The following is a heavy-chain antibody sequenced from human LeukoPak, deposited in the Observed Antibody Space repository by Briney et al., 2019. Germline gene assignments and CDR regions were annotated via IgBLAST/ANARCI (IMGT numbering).Heavy chain of an antibody. CDR1: GFTFSSYG. Sequence: PGGSLRLSCAASGFTFSSYGMHWVRQAPGQGLEWVAVIWYDGSNKYYADSVKGRFTISRDNSKNTLYLQMNSLRAEDTAVYYCARASEDSSGYYYRYYDYWGQGTLVTVSS. J-gene: IGHJ4*02. CDR3: ARASEDSSGYYYRYYDY. D-gene: IGHD3-22*01. V-gene: IGHV3-33*01. CDR2: IWYDGSNK.